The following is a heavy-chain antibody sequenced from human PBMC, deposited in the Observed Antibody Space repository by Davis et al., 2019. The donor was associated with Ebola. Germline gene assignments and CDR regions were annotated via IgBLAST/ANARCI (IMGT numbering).Heavy chain of an antibody. V-gene: IGHV4-59*01. J-gene: IGHJ6*02. D-gene: IGHD1-1*01. CDR3: ARDRTGTSLYYYYGMDV. CDR2: IYYSGST. Sequence: MPSETLSLTCAVYGGSFSGYYWSWIRQPPGKGLEWIGYIYYSGSTNYNPSLKSRVTISVDTSKNQFSLKLSSVTAADTAVYYCARDRTGTSLYYYYGMDVWGQGTTVTVSS. CDR1: GGSFSGYY.